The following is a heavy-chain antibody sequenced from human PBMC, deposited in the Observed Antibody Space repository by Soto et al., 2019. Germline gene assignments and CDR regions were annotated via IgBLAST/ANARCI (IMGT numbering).Heavy chain of an antibody. CDR1: GFTFSSYA. V-gene: IGHV3-30-3*01. CDR2: ISYDGSNK. CDR3: ARDGAWELFYWLDY. D-gene: IGHD1-26*01. J-gene: IGHJ4*02. Sequence: PGGSLRLSCAASGFTFSSYAMHWVRQAPGKGLEWVAVISYDGSNKYYADSVKGRFTISRDNSKNTLYLQMNSLRAEDTAVYYCARDGAWELFYWLDYWGQGSLVTVSS.